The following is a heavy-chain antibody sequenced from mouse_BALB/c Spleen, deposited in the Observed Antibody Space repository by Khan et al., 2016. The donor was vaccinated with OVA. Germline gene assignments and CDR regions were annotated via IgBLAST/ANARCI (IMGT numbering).Heavy chain of an antibody. Sequence: VQLQQSGPEVVKPGASVKMSCKASGYTFTNYIIHWVKQKPGQGLEWIGYINPYNDGTKYNEKFKGKATLTSDKSSTTAYMEVSSLTSEDSAVYFCIRGEIGIYRRFAYWGQGTLVTVSA. CDR2: INPYNDGT. CDR3: IRGEIGIYRRFAY. V-gene: IGHV1S136*01. D-gene: IGHD4-1*01. CDR1: GYTFTNYI. J-gene: IGHJ3*01.